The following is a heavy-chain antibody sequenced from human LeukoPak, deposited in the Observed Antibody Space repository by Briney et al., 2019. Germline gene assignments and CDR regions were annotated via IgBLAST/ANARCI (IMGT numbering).Heavy chain of an antibody. V-gene: IGHV5-51*01. CDR3: ARHRYYYFWSVYYSIEYYFDY. J-gene: IGHJ4*02. Sequence: QTSXXGSGXSXXSYWIGRGRRMPGKGGEGGGIIYPGDSFSIYSPSFQPQLPLSPDTSISTAYLQSTSLNSSDTAMYYCARHRYYYFWSVYYSIEYYFDYWGQGTLVTVSS. CDR2: IYPGDSFS. CDR1: GXSXXSYW. D-gene: IGHD3-3*01.